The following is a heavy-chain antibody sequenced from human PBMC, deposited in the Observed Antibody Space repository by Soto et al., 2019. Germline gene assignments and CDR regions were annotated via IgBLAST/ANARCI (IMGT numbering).Heavy chain of an antibody. J-gene: IGHJ5*02. CDR2: INPNSGGT. Sequence: ASVKVSCKASGYGCTVYYMHGVLQAALQWLEWMGWINPNSGGTNYAQKFQGRVTMTRDTSISTAYMELSRLRSDDTAVYYCARGPLTPPSIAVAGRFDPWGQGTLVTVSS. V-gene: IGHV1-2*02. D-gene: IGHD6-19*01. CDR1: GYGCTVYY. CDR3: ARGPLTPPSIAVAGRFDP.